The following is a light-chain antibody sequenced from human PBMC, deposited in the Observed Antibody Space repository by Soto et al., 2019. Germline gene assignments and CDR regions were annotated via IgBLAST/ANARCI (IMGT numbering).Light chain of an antibody. CDR2: DVT. Sequence: QSVLTQPRSVSGSPGQSVTISCTGTSSDVGGYNYVSWYQQHPGQAPKLMIYDVTKRPSGVPDRFSGSKSGNTASLSISGLQAEDEAGYYCCSYGGGYTPLLFGGGTKVTVL. J-gene: IGLJ2*01. CDR1: SSDVGGYNY. V-gene: IGLV2-11*01. CDR3: CSYGGGYTPLL.